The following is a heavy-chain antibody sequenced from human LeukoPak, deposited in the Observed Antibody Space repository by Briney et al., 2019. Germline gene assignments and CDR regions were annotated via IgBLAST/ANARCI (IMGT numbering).Heavy chain of an antibody. V-gene: IGHV1-2*02. CDR3: ARDYDYDSSGYYSLFDY. CDR2: INPNSGGT. Sequence: ASVKVSCKASGYTFTGYYMHWVRQAPGRGLEWMGWINPNSGGTNYAQKFQGRVTMTRDTSISTAYMELSRLRSDDTAVYYCARDYDYDSSGYYSLFDYWGQGTLVTVSS. D-gene: IGHD3-22*01. J-gene: IGHJ4*02. CDR1: GYTFTGYY.